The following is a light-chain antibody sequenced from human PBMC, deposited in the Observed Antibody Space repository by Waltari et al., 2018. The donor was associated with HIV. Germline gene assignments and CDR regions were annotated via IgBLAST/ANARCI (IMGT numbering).Light chain of an antibody. CDR2: GAS. J-gene: IGKJ4*01. CDR3: QKYNNAPRLT. Sequence: SFGASTLHSGVPSRFNGSGSGTDHTLTISSLQPEDVATYSCQKYNNAPRLTFGGGTKVELK. V-gene: IGKV1-27*01.